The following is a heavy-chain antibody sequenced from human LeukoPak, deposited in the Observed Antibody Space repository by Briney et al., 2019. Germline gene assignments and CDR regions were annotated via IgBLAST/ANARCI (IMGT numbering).Heavy chain of an antibody. CDR2: IMPIFGPP. CDR3: ATPNPAASHNAFDL. V-gene: IGHV1-69*06. CDR1: VGIFITFA. D-gene: IGHD6-13*01. J-gene: IGHJ3*01. Sequence: SVKVSCKISVGIFITFAISWVRQAPGQGLEWMGRIMPIFGPPTYTQKFQDRVTIAADKSTNTTYMELSGLTSDDTAVYYCATPNPAASHNAFDLWGQGTLVAVSS.